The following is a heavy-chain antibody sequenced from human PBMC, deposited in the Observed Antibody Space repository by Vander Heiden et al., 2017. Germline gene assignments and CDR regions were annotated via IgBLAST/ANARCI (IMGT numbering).Heavy chain of an antibody. CDR1: GFTFSSYW. D-gene: IGHD3-10*01. V-gene: IGHV3-7*01. CDR2: IKKDGSEK. CDR3: TRRPPYGPGSPFDY. J-gene: IGHJ4*02. Sequence: EVQLVESWGGLVQPGGSLRLSCAASGFTFSSYWMTWVRQAPGKGLEWVANIKKDGSEKYYVDSVKGRFTISRDNAKNSLYLQMNSLRAEDTAVYYCTRRPPYGPGSPFDYWGQGTLVTVSS.